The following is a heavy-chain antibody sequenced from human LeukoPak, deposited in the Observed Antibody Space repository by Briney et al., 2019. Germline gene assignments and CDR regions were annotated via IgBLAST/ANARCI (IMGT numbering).Heavy chain of an antibody. CDR2: IYYSGST. CDR3: ARDNWGSADY. D-gene: IGHD7-27*01. J-gene: IGHJ4*02. V-gene: IGHV4-59*01. CDR1: GGSISSYY. Sequence: SETLSLTCTVSGGSISSYYWSWIRQPPGKGLEWIGYIYYSGSTNYNPSLKSRVTISVDTSKNQFSLKLSSVTAADTAVYYCARDNWGSADYWGQGPLVPVPS.